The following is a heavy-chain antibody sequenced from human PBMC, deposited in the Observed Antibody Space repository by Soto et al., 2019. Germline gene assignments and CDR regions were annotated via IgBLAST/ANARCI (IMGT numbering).Heavy chain of an antibody. CDR1: GFTFSSYA. CDR2: ISGSGGST. Sequence: GGSLRLSCAASGFTFSSYAMSWVRQAPGKGLEWVSAISGSGGSTYYADSVKGRFTISRDNSKNTLYLQMNSLRAEDTAVYYCAKDQYYYDSSGPNWFDPWGQGTLVTVSS. D-gene: IGHD3-22*01. J-gene: IGHJ5*02. V-gene: IGHV3-23*01. CDR3: AKDQYYYDSSGPNWFDP.